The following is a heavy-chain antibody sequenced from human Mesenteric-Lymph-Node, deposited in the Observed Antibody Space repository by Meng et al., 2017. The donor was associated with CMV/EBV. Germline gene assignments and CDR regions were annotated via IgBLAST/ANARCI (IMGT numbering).Heavy chain of an antibody. V-gene: IGHV1-46*01. CDR2: INPNGEST. CDR3: ARETPATGDFDY. Sequence: ASVKVSCKASGFTFTRYYIHWVRQAPGQGLEWMAIINPNGESTAYVQNFQGRVTVTRDASATTVYMDLSSLRSEDTAVYYCARETPATGDFDYWGQGTLVTVSS. J-gene: IGHJ4*02. CDR1: GFTFTRYY. D-gene: IGHD3-16*01.